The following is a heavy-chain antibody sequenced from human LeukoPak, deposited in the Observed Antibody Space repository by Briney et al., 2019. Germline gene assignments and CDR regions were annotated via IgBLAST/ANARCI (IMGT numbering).Heavy chain of an antibody. D-gene: IGHD3-10*01. J-gene: IGHJ4*02. CDR3: ASEVIGGPFDY. Sequence: SETLSLTCTVSGGSISSSSYYWGWIRQPPGKGLEWIGSIYYSGSTYYNPSLKSRVTISVDTSKNQFSLKLSPVTAADTAVYYCASEVIGGPFDYWGQGTLVTVSS. CDR2: IYYSGST. CDR1: GGSISSSSYY. V-gene: IGHV4-39*07.